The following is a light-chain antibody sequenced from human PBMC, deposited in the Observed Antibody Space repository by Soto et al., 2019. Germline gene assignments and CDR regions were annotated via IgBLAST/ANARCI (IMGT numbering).Light chain of an antibody. CDR1: QHVSSN. CDR2: RAS. CDR3: QQYNNLPYT. Sequence: EIVMTQSPATLSVSPGGSATLSCRASQHVSSNFAWYRQKHGQAPTLLIYRASTRATGIPARFSGSGSGTDFTLTISSLQSEDFAVYYCQQYNNLPYTFVHGTKWEIK. V-gene: IGKV3-15*01. J-gene: IGKJ2*01.